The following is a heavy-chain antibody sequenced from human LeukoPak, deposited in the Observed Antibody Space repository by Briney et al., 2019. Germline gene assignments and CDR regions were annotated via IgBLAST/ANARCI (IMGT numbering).Heavy chain of an antibody. CDR3: ARDPGSGKVALDAFDI. D-gene: IGHD7-27*01. Sequence: ASVKVSCKASVYTFTSYYMHWVRQAPGQGREWMGIINPSGGSTSYAQKFQGRVTMTRDTSTSTVYMELSSLRSEDTAVYYCARDPGSGKVALDAFDIWGQGTMVTVSS. CDR1: VYTFTSYY. J-gene: IGHJ3*02. CDR2: INPSGGST. V-gene: IGHV1-46*03.